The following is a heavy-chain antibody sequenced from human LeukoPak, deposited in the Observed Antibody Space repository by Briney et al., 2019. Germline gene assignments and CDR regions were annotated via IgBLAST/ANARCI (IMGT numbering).Heavy chain of an antibody. Sequence: GGSLRLSCAASGFTFSSYGMHWVRQAPGKGLEWVAFIRYDGTNKYYADSVKGRFTISRDNSKNTLYLQMNSLRAEDTAVYYCAKDRGRYYGSGSYYNELDYWGQGTLVTVSS. CDR3: AKDRGRYYGSGSYYNELDY. CDR2: IRYDGTNK. V-gene: IGHV3-30*02. CDR1: GFTFSSYG. J-gene: IGHJ4*02. D-gene: IGHD3-10*01.